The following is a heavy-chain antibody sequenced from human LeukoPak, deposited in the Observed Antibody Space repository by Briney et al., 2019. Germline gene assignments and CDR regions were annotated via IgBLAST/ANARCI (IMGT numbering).Heavy chain of an antibody. CDR1: GGSISSYY. D-gene: IGHD3-10*01. Sequence: KSSETLSLTCTVSGGSISSYYWSWIRQPPGKGLEWNGYIYYSGSTNYNPSLKSRVTITVDTSKNQFSLKLSSVTAADTAVYYCARHSNYGSGSYYRYWFDPWGQGTLVTVSS. CDR2: IYYSGST. J-gene: IGHJ5*02. V-gene: IGHV4-59*08. CDR3: ARHSNYGSGSYYRYWFDP.